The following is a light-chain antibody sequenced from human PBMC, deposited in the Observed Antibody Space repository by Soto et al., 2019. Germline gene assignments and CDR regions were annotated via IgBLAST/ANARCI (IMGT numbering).Light chain of an antibody. CDR1: QSVRNSV. V-gene: IGKV3-20*01. CDR2: GAS. Sequence: EIGLTQSPGTLSLSPGEIATLSCRASQSVRNSVLAWYQQKPGQAPRLLIYGASSRSTGIPDRFSGSGSGTDFPLNIRRLEPEDFAVYYCHQYVSSPYTFGQGTKLEIK. J-gene: IGKJ2*01. CDR3: HQYVSSPYT.